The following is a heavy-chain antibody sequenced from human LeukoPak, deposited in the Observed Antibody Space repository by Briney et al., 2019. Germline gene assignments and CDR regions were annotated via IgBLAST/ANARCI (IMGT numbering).Heavy chain of an antibody. J-gene: IGHJ4*02. CDR2: ISGSGGST. D-gene: IGHD6-19*01. Sequence: GGSLRLTCVASGCTFSNYWMHWVRQAPGKGLEWVSAISGSGGSTYYADSVKGRFTISRDNSKNTLYLQMNSLRAEDTAVYYCASSIAVAGIRVYWGRGTLVTVSS. CDR1: GCTFSNYW. V-gene: IGHV3-23*01. CDR3: ASSIAVAGIRVY.